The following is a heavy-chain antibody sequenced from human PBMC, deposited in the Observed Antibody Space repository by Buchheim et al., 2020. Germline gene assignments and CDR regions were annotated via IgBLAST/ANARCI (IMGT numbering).Heavy chain of an antibody. Sequence: QVQLVETGGGVVQPGRSLRLSCAASGFTFSSYGMHWVRQAPGKGLEWVAVISYDGSNKYYADSVKGRFTISRDTSQDKLYLQMNSLRAEDTAVYYCAKIPGRGYWGQGTL. CDR3: AKIPGRGY. CDR1: GFTFSSYG. V-gene: IGHV3-30*18. J-gene: IGHJ4*02. CDR2: ISYDGSNK. D-gene: IGHD3-10*01.